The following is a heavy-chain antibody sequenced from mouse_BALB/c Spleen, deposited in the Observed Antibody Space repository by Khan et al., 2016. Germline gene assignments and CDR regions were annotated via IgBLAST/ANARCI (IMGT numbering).Heavy chain of an antibody. CDR3: ARGDPYYAMDY. CDR2: IDPANGNT. J-gene: IGHJ4*01. CDR1: GFNIKDTY. D-gene: IGHD3-3*01. V-gene: IGHV14-3*02. Sequence: VQLQQSGAELVKPGASVKLSCTASGFNIKDTYMHWVKQRPEQGLEWIGRIDPANGNTKYDPKFQGKATITADTSSNTAYLQLSSLPSKDTAVYYCARGDPYYAMDYWGQGTSVAVSS.